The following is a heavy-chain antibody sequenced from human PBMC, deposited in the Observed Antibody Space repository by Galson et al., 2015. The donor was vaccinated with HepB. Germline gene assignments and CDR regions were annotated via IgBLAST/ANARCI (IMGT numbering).Heavy chain of an antibody. CDR1: GYTFTTNG. V-gene: IGHV1-18*04. Sequence: SVKVSCKASGYTFTTNGISWVRQAPGQGLEWVGWLSANSGNPQYAQKLQGRVTLTRDTSTSTAYVELRDLRSDDTATYYCARDRDYRLDYWGQGTLVTVSS. J-gene: IGHJ4*02. CDR2: LSANSGNP. CDR3: ARDRDYRLDY. D-gene: IGHD4/OR15-4a*01.